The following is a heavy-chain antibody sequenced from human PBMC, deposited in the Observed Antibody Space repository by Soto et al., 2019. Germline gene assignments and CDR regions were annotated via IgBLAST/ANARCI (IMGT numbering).Heavy chain of an antibody. Sequence: SETLSLTCAVYGGSFSGYYWSWIRQPPGKGLEWIGEINHSGSTNYNPSLKSRVTISVDTSKNQFSLKLSSVTAADTAVYYCARGASCSGGSCYSHWFDPWGQGTLVTVSS. D-gene: IGHD2-15*01. CDR1: GGSFSGYY. V-gene: IGHV4-34*01. J-gene: IGHJ5*02. CDR2: INHSGST. CDR3: ARGASCSGGSCYSHWFDP.